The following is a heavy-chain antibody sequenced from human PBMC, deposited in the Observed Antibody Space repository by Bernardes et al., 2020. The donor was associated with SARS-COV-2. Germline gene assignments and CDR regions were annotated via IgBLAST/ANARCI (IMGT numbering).Heavy chain of an antibody. CDR2: ISGRGGST. D-gene: IGHD6-13*01. Sequence: GGSLRLSCAASGFTFLTYGMSWARQAPGKGLQWVSAISGRGGSTCYADSVRGRFTISRDNSKNTLYMQMNSLRAEDTAVYYCAKVIAAAGKGGVFDYYYGMDVWGQGTTVTVSS. V-gene: IGHV3-23*01. J-gene: IGHJ6*02. CDR1: GFTFLTYG. CDR3: AKVIAAAGKGGVFDYYYGMDV.